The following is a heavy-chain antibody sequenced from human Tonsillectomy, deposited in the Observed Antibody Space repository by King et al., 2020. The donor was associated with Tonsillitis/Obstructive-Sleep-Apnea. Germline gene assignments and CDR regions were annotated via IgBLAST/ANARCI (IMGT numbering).Heavy chain of an antibody. CDR1: GGSISSYY. V-gene: IGHV4-59*01. D-gene: IGHD3-10*01. Sequence: VLLQESGPGLVKPSETLSLTCTVSGGSISSYYWSWIRQPPGKGLEWIWYIYYSGSTNYNPSLKSRVTISVDTSKNQFSLKLSSVTAADTAVYYCARGIRGDNDAFDIWGQGTMVTVSS. J-gene: IGHJ3*02. CDR3: ARGIRGDNDAFDI. CDR2: IYYSGST.